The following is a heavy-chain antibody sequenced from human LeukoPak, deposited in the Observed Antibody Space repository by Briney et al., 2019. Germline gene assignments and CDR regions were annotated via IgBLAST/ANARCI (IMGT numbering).Heavy chain of an antibody. CDR2: IYASGST. V-gene: IGHV4-4*07. Sequence: PSETLSLTCTVSGGSINNYYWTWIRQPAGKGLEWIGRIYASGSTNYNPSLKSRVTMSVDTSKNQFSLKLSSVTAADTAVYYCARDQWADYSGYYYYYYMDVWGKGTTVTVSS. J-gene: IGHJ6*03. CDR1: GGSINNYY. D-gene: IGHD4-11*01. CDR3: ARDQWADYSGYYYYYYMDV.